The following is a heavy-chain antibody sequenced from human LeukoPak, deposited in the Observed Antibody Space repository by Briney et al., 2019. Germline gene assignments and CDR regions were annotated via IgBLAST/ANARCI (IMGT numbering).Heavy chain of an antibody. D-gene: IGHD2-21*02. J-gene: IGHJ4*02. CDR3: ARVPPCGGDCYSDY. V-gene: IGHV1-2*02. CDR2: INPNSGGT. Sequence: ASVNVSCTASGYTFTGYYMHWVRQAPGQGLEWMGWINPNSGGTNYAQKFQGRVTMTRDTSISTAYMELSRLRSDDTAVYYCARVPPCGGDCYSDYWGQGTLVTVSS. CDR1: GYTFTGYY.